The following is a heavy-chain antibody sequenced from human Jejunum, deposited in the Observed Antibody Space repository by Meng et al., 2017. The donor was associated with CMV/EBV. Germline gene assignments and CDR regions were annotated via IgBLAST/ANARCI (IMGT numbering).Heavy chain of an antibody. D-gene: IGHD3-10*01. J-gene: IGHJ4*02. Sequence: EVQLVESGGGLVKPGGSLRLSCAASGFTFSNAWMTWVRQAPGKGLEWVGHIKSNTDGGTTDYAAPVKGRFTISRDDSENIMYLQMNSLKTEDTAVYYCTTESIWFGEVEINFFDNRGQGTLVTVS. CDR3: TTESIWFGEVEINFFDN. V-gene: IGHV3-15*01. CDR1: GFTFSNAW. CDR2: IKSNTDGGTT.